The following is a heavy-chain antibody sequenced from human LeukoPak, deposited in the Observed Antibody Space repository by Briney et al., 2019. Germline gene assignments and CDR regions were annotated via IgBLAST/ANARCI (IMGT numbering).Heavy chain of an antibody. Sequence: SQTLSLTCAISGDSVSSNSAAWNWIRQSPSRGLEWLGRTYYRSKWYNDYAVSVKSRITINPDTSKNQCSLQLNSVTPEDTAVYYCARAVLGYCSGGSCYPLDPWGQGTLVTVSS. CDR3: ARAVLGYCSGGSCYPLDP. D-gene: IGHD2-15*01. J-gene: IGHJ5*02. CDR1: GDSVSSNSAA. CDR2: TYYRSKWYN. V-gene: IGHV6-1*01.